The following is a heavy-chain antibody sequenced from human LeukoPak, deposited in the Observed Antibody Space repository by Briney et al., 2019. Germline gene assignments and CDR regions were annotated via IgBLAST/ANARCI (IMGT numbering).Heavy chain of an antibody. CDR2: IRSSSSYI. J-gene: IGHJ4*02. V-gene: IGHV3-21*01. D-gene: IGHD5-12*01. Sequence: PGGSLRLSCAASGFTFSSYSMNWVRQAPGEGLEWVSSIRSSSSYIYYADSVKGRFTISSDNAKNSLYLQMNSLRAEDTAVYYCARYSGYVMACDYGGQGTLVTVSP. CDR1: GFTFSSYS. CDR3: ARYSGYVMACDY.